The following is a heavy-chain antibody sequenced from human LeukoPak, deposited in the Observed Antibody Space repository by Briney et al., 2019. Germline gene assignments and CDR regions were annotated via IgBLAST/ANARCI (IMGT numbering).Heavy chain of an antibody. CDR2: IYTSGST. D-gene: IGHD6-13*01. J-gene: IGHJ4*02. CDR3: ARQSSSWTYYFDY. Sequence: SETLSLTCTVSGGSISNYYWSWIRQPAGKGLEWIGRIYTSGSTNYNPSLKSRVTMSVDTSKNQFSLKLSSVTAADTAVYYCARQSSSWTYYFDYWGQGTLVTVSS. CDR1: GGSISNYY. V-gene: IGHV4-4*07.